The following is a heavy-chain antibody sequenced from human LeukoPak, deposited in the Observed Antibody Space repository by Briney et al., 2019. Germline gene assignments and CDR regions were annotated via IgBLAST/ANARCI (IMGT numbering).Heavy chain of an antibody. J-gene: IGHJ1*01. V-gene: IGHV3-23*01. CDR1: GFTFSSYA. Sequence: GGSLRLSCAASGFTFSSYAMSWVRQAPGKGLEWVSAISGSGGSTYYADSVKGRFTISRDNSKNTLYLQMNSLRAEDTAVYYCAKPDSSPDSSGYRWYFQHWGQGTLVTVSS. CDR2: ISGSGGST. D-gene: IGHD3-22*01. CDR3: AKPDSSPDSSGYRWYFQH.